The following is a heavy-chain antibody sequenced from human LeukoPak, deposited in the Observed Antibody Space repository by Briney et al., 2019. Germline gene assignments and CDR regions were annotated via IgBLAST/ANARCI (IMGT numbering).Heavy chain of an antibody. Sequence: ASVKVSCKASGYTFTSYYMHWVRQAPGQGLEWMGTINPSGGSTSYAQKFQGRVTMTRDTSTSTVYMELSSLRSEDTAVYYCAREGGEDYDSSGYYLVYWGQGTLVTVSS. CDR1: GYTFTSYY. J-gene: IGHJ4*02. CDR2: INPSGGST. D-gene: IGHD3-22*01. CDR3: AREGGEDYDSSGYYLVY. V-gene: IGHV1-46*03.